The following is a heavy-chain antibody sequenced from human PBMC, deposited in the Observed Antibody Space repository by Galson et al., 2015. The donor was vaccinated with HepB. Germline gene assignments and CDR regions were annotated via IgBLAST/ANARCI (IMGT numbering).Heavy chain of an antibody. Sequence: SLRLSCAASGFTFSSYGMHWVRQAPGKGLEWVAVISYDGSNKYYADSVKGRFTISRDNSKNTLYLQMNSLRAEDTAVYYCAKERSQVGAIDYWGQGTLVTVSS. CDR3: AKERSQVGAIDY. J-gene: IGHJ4*02. D-gene: IGHD1-26*01. V-gene: IGHV3-30*18. CDR1: GFTFSSYG. CDR2: ISYDGSNK.